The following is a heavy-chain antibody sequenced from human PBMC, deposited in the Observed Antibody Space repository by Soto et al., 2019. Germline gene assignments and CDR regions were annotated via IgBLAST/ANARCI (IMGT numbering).Heavy chain of an antibody. CDR1: GYTFTGYY. J-gene: IGHJ2*01. CDR3: ARARAAAGTRYFDL. Sequence: ASVKVSCKASGYTFTGYYMHWVRQAPGQGLEWMGWINPNSGGTNYAQKFQGRVTMTRDTSINTAYMELSRLRSDDTAVYYCARARAAAGTRYFDLWGRGTLVTVSS. V-gene: IGHV1-2*02. D-gene: IGHD6-13*01. CDR2: INPNSGGT.